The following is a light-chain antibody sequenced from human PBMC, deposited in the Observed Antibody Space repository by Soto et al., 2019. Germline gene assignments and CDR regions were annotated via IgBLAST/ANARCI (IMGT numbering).Light chain of an antibody. CDR3: QSYDSSLSGNV. V-gene: IGLV1-40*01. CDR1: SSNIGAGYE. Sequence: QSVLTQPPSVSEAPGQRVTISFTGSSSNIGAGYEAHWYQQVPGTAPKLLIYENNNRPSGVPDRFSGSKSGTSASLAITGLQAEDEAEYYCQSYDSSLSGNVFGTGTKLTVL. J-gene: IGLJ1*01. CDR2: ENN.